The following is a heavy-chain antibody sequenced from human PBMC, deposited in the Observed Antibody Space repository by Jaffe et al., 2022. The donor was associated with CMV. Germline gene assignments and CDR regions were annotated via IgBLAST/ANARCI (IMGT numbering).Heavy chain of an antibody. CDR2: IRSKAYGGTT. CDR1: GFTFGDYA. D-gene: IGHD6-13*01. Sequence: EVQLVESGGGLVQPGRSLRLSCTASGFTFGDYAMSWVRQAPGKGLEWVGFIRSKAYGGTTEYAASVKGRFTISRDDSKSIAYLQMNSLKTEDTAVYYCTRVWQQLAFDYWGQGTLVTVSS. V-gene: IGHV3-49*04. J-gene: IGHJ4*02. CDR3: TRVWQQLAFDY.